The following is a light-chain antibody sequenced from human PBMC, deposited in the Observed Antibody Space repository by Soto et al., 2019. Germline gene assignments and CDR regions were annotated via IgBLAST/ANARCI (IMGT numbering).Light chain of an antibody. V-gene: IGKV1-13*02. CDR1: QGISTA. CDR3: QQFTSYPYT. J-gene: IGKJ2*01. Sequence: AIQLTQSPSSLSASVGDRVTITCRASQGISTALAWYQQKPGEATKLLIYDATSLESGVPSMFSGSGSWTDFTITISSLPPEDFATYYCQQFTSYPYTFGQGTKLEIK. CDR2: DAT.